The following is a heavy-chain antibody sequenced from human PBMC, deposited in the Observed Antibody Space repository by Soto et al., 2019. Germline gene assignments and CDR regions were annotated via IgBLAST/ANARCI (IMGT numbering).Heavy chain of an antibody. CDR1: GGTFSSYT. D-gene: IGHD1-26*01. Sequence: QVQLVQSGAEVKKPGSSVKVSCKASGGTFSSYTISWVRQAPGQGLEWMGRIIPILGIANYAQKFQGRVTITADKSTSTAYMELSSLRAEDMAVYYCARDLGIEGATLSYWGQGTLVTVSS. V-gene: IGHV1-69*08. CDR2: IIPILGIA. CDR3: ARDLGIEGATLSY. J-gene: IGHJ4*02.